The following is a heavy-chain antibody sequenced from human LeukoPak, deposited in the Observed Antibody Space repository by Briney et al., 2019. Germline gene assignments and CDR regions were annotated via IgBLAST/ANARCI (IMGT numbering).Heavy chain of an antibody. CDR3: ARHEPLLWFGEPRSNWFDP. J-gene: IGHJ5*02. CDR1: GGSISSYY. Sequence: PSETLSLTCTVSGGSISSYYWSWIRQPAGKGLEWIGRIYTSGSTNYNPSLKSRVTISVDTSKNQFSLKLSSVTAADTAVYYCARHEPLLWFGEPRSNWFDPWGQGTLVTVSS. CDR2: IYTSGST. D-gene: IGHD3-10*01. V-gene: IGHV4-4*07.